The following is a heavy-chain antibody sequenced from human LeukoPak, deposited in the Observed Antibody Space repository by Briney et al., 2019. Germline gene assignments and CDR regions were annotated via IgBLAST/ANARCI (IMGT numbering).Heavy chain of an antibody. CDR3: MKGYPRN. V-gene: IGHV3-64D*06. Sequence: GGSLRHSCSASGFTFSSYAMHWVGQAPGNGLEYVSVISSDGGSTYYADCVKGRFIVSRADSMNALYLQRSSLRLEDTAVYYCMKGYPRNWGQGTLVSV. CDR2: ISSDGGST. J-gene: IGHJ4*02. CDR1: GFTFSSYA. D-gene: IGHD1-26*01.